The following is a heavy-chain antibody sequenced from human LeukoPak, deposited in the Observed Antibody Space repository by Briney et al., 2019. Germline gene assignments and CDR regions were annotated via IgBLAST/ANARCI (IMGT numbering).Heavy chain of an antibody. V-gene: IGHV4-59*01. Sequence: SETLSLTCTVSGGSISSYYWSWIRQPPGKGLGLIGYIYYSGSTYYNPSLKSRVTISVDTSKNQFSLKLSSVTAADTAVYYCARAYYYDSSGFLPDYWGQGTLVTVSS. CDR1: GGSISSYY. J-gene: IGHJ4*02. D-gene: IGHD3-22*01. CDR3: ARAYYYDSSGFLPDY. CDR2: IYYSGST.